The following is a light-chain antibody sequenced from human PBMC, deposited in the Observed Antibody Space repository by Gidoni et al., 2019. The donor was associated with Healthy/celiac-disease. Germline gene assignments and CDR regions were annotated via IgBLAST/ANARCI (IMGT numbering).Light chain of an antibody. V-gene: IGLV2-8*01. Sequence: QSALPQPPSASGPPGQSVTISCTGTSSDVGGYNYVSGYQQHPGKAPKLMIYEVSKRPSGVPDRFSGSKSGNTASLTVSGLQAEDEADYYCSSYAGSNNLVFGGGTKLTVL. CDR1: SSDVGGYNY. CDR3: SSYAGSNNLV. CDR2: EVS. J-gene: IGLJ2*01.